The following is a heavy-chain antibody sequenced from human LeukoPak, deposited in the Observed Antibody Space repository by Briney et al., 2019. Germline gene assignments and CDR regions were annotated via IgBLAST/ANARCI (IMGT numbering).Heavy chain of an antibody. CDR1: GYSFTNYA. CDR3: ARDRDDSSDYFDY. D-gene: IGHD3-22*01. Sequence: ASVKVSCKASGYSFTNYAMNWVRQAPGQGLEWMGWISAYNGNTNYAQKLQGRVTMTTDTSTSTAYMELRSLRSDDTAVYYCARDRDDSSDYFDYWGQGTLVTVSS. CDR2: ISAYNGNT. V-gene: IGHV1-18*01. J-gene: IGHJ4*02.